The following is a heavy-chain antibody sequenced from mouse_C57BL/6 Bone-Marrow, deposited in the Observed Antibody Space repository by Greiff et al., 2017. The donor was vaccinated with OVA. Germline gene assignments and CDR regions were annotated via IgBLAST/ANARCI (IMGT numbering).Heavy chain of an antibody. CDR3: ARYDYDGEGAMDY. CDR1: GYTFTSYW. D-gene: IGHD2-4*01. Sequence: QVQLQQPGTELVKPGASVKLSCKASGYTFTSYWMHWVKQRPGQGLEWIGNINPSNGGTHYNEKFKSKATLTVDKSSSTAYMQLSSLTSEDSAVYYCARYDYDGEGAMDYWGQGTSVTVSS. V-gene: IGHV1-53*01. CDR2: INPSNGGT. J-gene: IGHJ4*01.